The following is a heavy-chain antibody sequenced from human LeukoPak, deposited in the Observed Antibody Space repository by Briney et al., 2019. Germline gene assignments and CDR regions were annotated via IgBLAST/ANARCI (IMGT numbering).Heavy chain of an antibody. D-gene: IGHD1-26*01. J-gene: IGHJ3*02. CDR1: GGSISSYY. Sequence: SETLSLTCTVSGGSISSYYWSWIRQPPGKGLEWIGYIYYSGSTNYNPSLKSRVTISVDTSKNQFSLKLSSVTAADTAVYYCARARYSGSYSGAFDIWGQGTMVTVSS. V-gene: IGHV4-59*08. CDR3: ARARYSGSYSGAFDI. CDR2: IYYSGST.